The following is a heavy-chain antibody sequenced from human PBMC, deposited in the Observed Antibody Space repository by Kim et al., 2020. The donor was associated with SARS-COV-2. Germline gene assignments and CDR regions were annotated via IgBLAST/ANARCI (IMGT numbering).Heavy chain of an antibody. CDR2: ISWNSGSI. J-gene: IGHJ4*02. Sequence: GGSLRLSCAASGFTFGDYAMHWVRQAPGKGLEWVSGISWNSGSIGYADSVKGRFTISRDNAKNSLYLQMNSLRAEDTALYYCAKDWAIWYDYVWGSYRSLSPLDYWGQGTLVTVSS. V-gene: IGHV3-9*01. CDR3: AKDWAIWYDYVWGSYRSLSPLDY. D-gene: IGHD3-16*02. CDR1: GFTFGDYA.